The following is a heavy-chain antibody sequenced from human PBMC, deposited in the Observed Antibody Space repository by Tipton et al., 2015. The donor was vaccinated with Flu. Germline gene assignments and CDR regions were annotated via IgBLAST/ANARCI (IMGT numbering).Heavy chain of an antibody. Sequence: TLSLTCAVYGGSFSGYYWSWFRQPPGKGLEWIGSIYHSGSTYYNPPLKSRVTISVDTSKNQFSLKLGSVTAGDTGEYYCARRDCAGGICYSRVYGGFDIWGQGTLVTVSS. J-gene: IGHJ3*02. V-gene: IGHV4-34*01. CDR2: IYHSGST. CDR3: ARRDCAGGICYSRVYGGFDI. CDR1: GGSFSGYY. D-gene: IGHD2-8*02.